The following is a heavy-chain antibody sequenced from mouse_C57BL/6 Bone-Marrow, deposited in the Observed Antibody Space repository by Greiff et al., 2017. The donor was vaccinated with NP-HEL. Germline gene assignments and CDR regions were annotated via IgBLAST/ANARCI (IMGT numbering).Heavy chain of an antibody. D-gene: IGHD2-1*01. CDR3: ASNYYYAMDY. J-gene: IGHJ4*01. Sequence: EVQGVESGGGLVKPGGSLKLSCAASGFTFSDYGMHWVRQAPEKGLEWVAYISSGSSTIYYADTVKGRFTISRDNAKNTLFLQMTRLRSEDTAMYYCASNYYYAMDYWGQGTSVTVSA. V-gene: IGHV5-17*01. CDR1: GFTFSDYG. CDR2: ISSGSSTI.